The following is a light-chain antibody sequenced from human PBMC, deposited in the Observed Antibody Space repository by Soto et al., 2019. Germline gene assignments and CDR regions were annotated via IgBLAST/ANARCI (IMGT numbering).Light chain of an antibody. CDR2: AAS. CDR3: QQSSSIPLT. CDR1: QSISSY. J-gene: IGKJ4*01. V-gene: IGKV1-39*01. Sequence: DIQMTQSPSSLSASVGDRVTITCRASQSISSYLNWYQQKPGKAPKLLIYAASSLRSGVPSRFSGSESGTDFTLTISSLQPEDFATYYCQQSSSIPLTFGGGTTVQIK.